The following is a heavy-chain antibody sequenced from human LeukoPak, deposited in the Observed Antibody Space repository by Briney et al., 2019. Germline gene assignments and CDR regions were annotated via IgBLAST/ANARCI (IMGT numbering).Heavy chain of an antibody. CDR2: IFYVGST. J-gene: IGHJ4*02. V-gene: IGHV4-59*11. CDR3: ARGGGVRGHYFDY. Sequence: SETLSLTCTVSGDSIGSHYWSWIRQPPGKGLEWIGYIFYVGSTNYNPSLKSRVTISVDTSKNQFSLKLSSVTAADTAVYYCARGGGVRGHYFDYWGQGTLVTVSS. CDR1: GDSIGSHY. D-gene: IGHD3-10*01.